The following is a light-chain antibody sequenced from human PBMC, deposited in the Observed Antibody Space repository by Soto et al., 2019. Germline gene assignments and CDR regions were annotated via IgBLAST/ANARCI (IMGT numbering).Light chain of an antibody. J-gene: IGLJ1*01. V-gene: IGLV2-8*01. CDR3: SSYAGSNKSV. CDR2: EVT. Sequence: QSVLTQPPSASGSRGQSVTISCTGTSSDVGGYNYVSWYQQHPGKAPKLMIYEVTKRPSGVPDRFSGSKSGNTASLTVSGLQADDEADYYCSSYAGSNKSVFGTGTKATVL. CDR1: SSDVGGYNY.